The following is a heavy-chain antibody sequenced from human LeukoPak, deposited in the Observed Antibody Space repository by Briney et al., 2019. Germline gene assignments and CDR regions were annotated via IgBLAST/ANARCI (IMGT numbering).Heavy chain of an antibody. V-gene: IGHV4-39*02. D-gene: IGHD6-6*01. Sequence: PSETLSLTCTVSGGSISSYYWGWIRQPPGKGLKWIGSMYYSGSTYYNPSLKSRVTISVDTSKNHLSLKLSSVTAADTAVYYCARGKSIAGRPDWFDPWGQGTLVTVSS. CDR2: MYYSGST. CDR3: ARGKSIAGRPDWFDP. J-gene: IGHJ5*02. CDR1: GGSISSYY.